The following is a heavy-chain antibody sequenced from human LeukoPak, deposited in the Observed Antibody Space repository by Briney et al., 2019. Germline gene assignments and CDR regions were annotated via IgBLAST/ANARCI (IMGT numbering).Heavy chain of an antibody. CDR3: TRLLQTGVSGYYFDL. Sequence: GSLRLSCAASGFTFSNYVMGWVRQPPGRGLEWIGEINHSGSTNYYPSLKSRVTISVDTSKNQFSLKLSSVTAADTAVYYCTRLLQTGVSGYYFDLWGRGTLVTVSS. CDR1: GFTFSNYV. D-gene: IGHD5-12*01. CDR2: INHSGST. J-gene: IGHJ2*01. V-gene: IGHV4-34*01.